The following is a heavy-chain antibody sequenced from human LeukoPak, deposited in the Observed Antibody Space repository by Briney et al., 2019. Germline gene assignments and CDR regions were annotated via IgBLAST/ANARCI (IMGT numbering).Heavy chain of an antibody. CDR1: GYSISSGYY. CDR3: ARGSDYSVDY. J-gene: IGHJ4*02. D-gene: IGHD4-11*01. Sequence: SETLSLTCTVSGYSISSGYYWGWIRQPPGKGLEWIGSIYHSGSIYYNLSLKSRLTISAETSKNQFSLKLKSATAADTAVYYCARGSDYSVDYWGQGTQVTVSS. V-gene: IGHV4-38-2*02. CDR2: IYHSGSI.